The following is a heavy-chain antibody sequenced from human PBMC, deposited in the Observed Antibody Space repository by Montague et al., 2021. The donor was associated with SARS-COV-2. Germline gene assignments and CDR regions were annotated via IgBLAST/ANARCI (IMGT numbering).Heavy chain of an antibody. CDR3: ERGQEVYAINGDLNY. J-gene: IGHJ4*02. V-gene: IGHV4-34*01. Sequence: SETLSLTCGGDGGCFKFYYWSWIRQPPGKELEWYVEINHRGSTNNKPHLKTRVTISIDTSKNQFSLKLSSVTAANTAVYYCERGQEVYAINGDLNYWGQRTLVTVST. CDR2: INHRGST. D-gene: IGHD2-8*01. CDR1: GGCFKFYY.